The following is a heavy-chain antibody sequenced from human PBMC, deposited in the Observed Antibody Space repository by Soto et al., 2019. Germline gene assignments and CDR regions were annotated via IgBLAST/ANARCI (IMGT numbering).Heavy chain of an antibody. CDR1: GGSISSSSW. Sequence: SETLSLTCAVSGGSISSSSWWSLVRQPPGKGLEWIGEIYHSGSTNYNPSLKSRVTMSVDTSKRQFSLNLSSLTAADTAVYYCARVYSVNYLGYFDYWGQGALVTVSS. J-gene: IGHJ4*02. D-gene: IGHD6-13*01. V-gene: IGHV4-4*02. CDR3: ARVYSVNYLGYFDY. CDR2: IYHSGST.